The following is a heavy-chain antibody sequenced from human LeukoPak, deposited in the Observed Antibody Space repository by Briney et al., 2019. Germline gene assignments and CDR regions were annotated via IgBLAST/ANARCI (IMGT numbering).Heavy chain of an antibody. D-gene: IGHD2-2*01. Sequence: GGSLRLSCAASGFTFSSYAMSWVRQAPGKGLEWVSAISGSGGSTYYADSVKGRFTISRDNSKNTLYLQMNSLRAEDTAVYYCARASLKPLEYCSSTSCSIGKGYMDVWGKGTTVTVSS. CDR1: GFTFSSYA. J-gene: IGHJ6*03. CDR3: ARASLKPLEYCSSTSCSIGKGYMDV. CDR2: ISGSGGST. V-gene: IGHV3-23*01.